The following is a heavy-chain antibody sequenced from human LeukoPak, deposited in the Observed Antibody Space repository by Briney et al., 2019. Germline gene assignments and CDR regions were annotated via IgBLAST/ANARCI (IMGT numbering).Heavy chain of an antibody. D-gene: IGHD1-26*01. Sequence: ASVKVSCKASGYTFTGYYMHWVRQAPGQGLEWVGRINPNSGGTNYAQKFQGRVTMTRDTSISKAYMELSRLRSDDTAMYYCARRIVGAYDYWGQGTLVTVSS. CDR3: ARRIVGAYDY. J-gene: IGHJ4*02. V-gene: IGHV1-2*06. CDR2: INPNSGGT. CDR1: GYTFTGYY.